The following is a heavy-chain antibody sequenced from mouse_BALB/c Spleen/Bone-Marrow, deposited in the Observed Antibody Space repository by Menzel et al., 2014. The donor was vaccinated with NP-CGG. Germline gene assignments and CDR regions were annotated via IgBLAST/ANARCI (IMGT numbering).Heavy chain of an antibody. CDR1: GFTFXSFG. CDR2: ISSGSSTI. V-gene: IGHV5-17*02. CDR3: ARWRYGYAMDY. J-gene: IGHJ4*01. Sequence: EVQGVESGGGLVQPGGSRKLSCAASGFTFXSFGMHWVRQAPEKGLEWVAYISSGSSTIYYADTVKGRFTISRDNPKSTLFLQMTSLRSEDTAMYYCARWRYGYAMDYWGQGTSVTVSS. D-gene: IGHD2-14*01.